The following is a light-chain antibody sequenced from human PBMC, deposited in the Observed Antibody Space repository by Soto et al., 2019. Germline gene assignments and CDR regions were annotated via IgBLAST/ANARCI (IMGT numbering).Light chain of an antibody. Sequence: EIVLTQSPGTLSLSPGERATLSCRASQSVFNNYLLWYQQKPGQVPRLLIYDASSRAAGIPDRFSGSGSGTDFTLTISRLEREDFAVYYCQQYGDSSPFGGGTRVEIK. CDR3: QQYGDSSP. CDR1: QSVFNNY. V-gene: IGKV3-20*01. CDR2: DAS. J-gene: IGKJ4*01.